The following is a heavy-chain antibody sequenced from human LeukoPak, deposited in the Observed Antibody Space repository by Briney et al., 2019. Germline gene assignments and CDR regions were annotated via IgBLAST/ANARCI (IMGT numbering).Heavy chain of an antibody. CDR3: ARLTVKVEGYDY. D-gene: IGHD4-17*01. V-gene: IGHV3-48*01. Sequence: PVGALRLSCAASGFSFSSDSMNWVRQAPGKGLEWVSYISSSTSTIYYADSVKGRFTISRDNAKNSLYLQMNSLRAEDTAVYYCARLTVKVEGYDYWGQGTLVTVPS. J-gene: IGHJ4*02. CDR1: GFSFSSDS. CDR2: ISSSTSTI.